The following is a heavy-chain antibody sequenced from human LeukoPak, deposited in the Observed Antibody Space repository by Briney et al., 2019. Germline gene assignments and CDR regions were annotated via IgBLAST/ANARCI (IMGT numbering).Heavy chain of an antibody. D-gene: IGHD4-17*01. Sequence: GGSLRLSCAASGFTFSSYTMNWVRQAPGKGLEWISYISRTGTTVYYADSVKGRFTISRDNAKNSLYLQMNSLRAEDTAMYYCARVNPDYGDNHFDYWGQGSLVTVSS. CDR3: ARVNPDYGDNHFDY. V-gene: IGHV3-48*01. CDR1: GFTFSSYT. J-gene: IGHJ4*02. CDR2: ISRTGTTV.